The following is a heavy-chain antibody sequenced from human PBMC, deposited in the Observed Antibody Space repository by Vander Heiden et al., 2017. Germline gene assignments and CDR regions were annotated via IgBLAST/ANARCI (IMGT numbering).Heavy chain of an antibody. CDR2: INWNSATK. J-gene: IGHJ4*02. CDR1: GSPSVDYA. D-gene: IGHD5-12*01. V-gene: IGHV3-9*02. Sequence: EVQLVVSGGGLVRPGRCLRLASAASGSPSVDYAMHWVRQAPGRGLEWVSGINWNSATKGYADSVKGRFTISRDNAKKSLYLEMNSLRGEDTALYYCAKEGRIVTTIEYYFDYWGQGTLVTVSS. CDR3: AKEGRIVTTIEYYFDY.